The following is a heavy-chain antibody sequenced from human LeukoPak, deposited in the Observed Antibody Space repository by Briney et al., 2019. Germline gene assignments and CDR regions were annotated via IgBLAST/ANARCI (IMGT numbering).Heavy chain of an antibody. CDR1: GFTFSDYW. D-gene: IGHD6-19*01. J-gene: IGHJ4*02. Sequence: HPGGSLRLSCAASGFTFSDYWMHWVRQAPGKGLVWVSRIKTDGRSTNYADSVKGRFTISRDNAKNSLHLQMNSLRAEDTAVYYCARDPGTVADTYFDYWGPGTLVTVSS. CDR2: IKTDGRST. CDR3: ARDPGTVADTYFDY. V-gene: IGHV3-74*01.